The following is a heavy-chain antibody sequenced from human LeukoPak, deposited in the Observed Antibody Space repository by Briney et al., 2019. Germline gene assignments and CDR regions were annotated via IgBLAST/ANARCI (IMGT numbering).Heavy chain of an antibody. J-gene: IGHJ4*02. D-gene: IGHD3-10*01. CDR1: EFTFSSYA. Sequence: GRSLRLSCAASEFTFSSYAMHWVRQAPGKGLEWVAVISYDGSNKYYADSVKGRFTISRDNSKNTLYLQMNSLRAEDTAVYYCARDFSFYTMALGYWGQGTLVTVSS. CDR3: ARDFSFYTMALGY. CDR2: ISYDGSNK. V-gene: IGHV3-30*04.